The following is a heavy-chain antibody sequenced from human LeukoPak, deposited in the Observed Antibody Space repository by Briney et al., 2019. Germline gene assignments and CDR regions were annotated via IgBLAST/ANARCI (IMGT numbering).Heavy chain of an antibody. D-gene: IGHD3-9*01. J-gene: IGHJ4*02. CDR1: GFTFDDYA. CDR2: ISWNSGSI. Sequence: GGSLRLSCAASGFTFDDYAMHWVRQAPGKGLEWVSGISWNSGSIGYADSVKGRFTISRDNAKKSLYLQMNSLRAEDTAVYYCARATTYDILTGYSDYWGQGTLVTVSS. CDR3: ARATTYDILTGYSDY. V-gene: IGHV3-9*01.